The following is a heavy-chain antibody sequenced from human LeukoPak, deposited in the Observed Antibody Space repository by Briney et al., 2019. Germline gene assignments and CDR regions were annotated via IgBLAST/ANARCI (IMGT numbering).Heavy chain of an antibody. CDR3: ARALYGATSFYYMDV. CDR1: GFTFSSYS. CDR2: ISYDGSRK. Sequence: GGSLRLSCAASGFTFSSYSMKWVRQAPGKGLEWVAAISYDGSRKYYAESLKGRFTISRDNSENTVYLQMNTLSAEDTAVYYCARALYGATSFYYMDVWGKGTTVTVSS. D-gene: IGHD4-17*01. V-gene: IGHV3-30*03. J-gene: IGHJ6*03.